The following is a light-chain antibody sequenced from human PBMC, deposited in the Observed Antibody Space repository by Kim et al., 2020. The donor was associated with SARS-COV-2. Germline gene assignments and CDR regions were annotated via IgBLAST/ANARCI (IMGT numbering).Light chain of an antibody. V-gene: IGLV2-23*01. CDR2: EGS. Sequence: QSALTQPASVSGSPGQSITISCTGTSSDVGSYNLVPWYQQHPGKAPKLMIYEGSKRPSGVSNRFSGSKSGNTASLTISGLQAEDEADYYCCSYAGSSTSYVVFGGGTQLTVL. CDR3: CSYAGSSTSYVV. CDR1: SSDVGSYNL. J-gene: IGLJ2*01.